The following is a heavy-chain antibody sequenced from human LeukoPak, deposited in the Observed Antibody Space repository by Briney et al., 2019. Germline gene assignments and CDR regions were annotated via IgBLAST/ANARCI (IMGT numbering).Heavy chain of an antibody. CDR2: INHSGST. J-gene: IGHJ4*02. Sequence: TSETLSLTCAVYGGSFSGYYWSWIRQPPGKGLEWIGEINHSGSTNYNPSLKSRVTISVDTSKNQFSLKLSSVTAADTAVYYCARSGKRSGYYDYWGQGTLVTVSS. CDR1: GGSFSGYY. V-gene: IGHV4-34*01. CDR3: ARSGKRSGYYDY. D-gene: IGHD3-22*01.